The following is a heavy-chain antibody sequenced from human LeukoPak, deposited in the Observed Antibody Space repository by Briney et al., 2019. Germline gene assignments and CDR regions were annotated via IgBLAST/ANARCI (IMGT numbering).Heavy chain of an antibody. V-gene: IGHV1-2*06. CDR3: ARAIGVGATDDAFDI. Sequence: GASVKVSCKASGSTFTGYYMHWVRQAPGQGLEWMGRINPNSGGTNYAQKFQGRVTMTRDTSISIAYMELSRLRSDDTAVYYCARAIGVGATDDAFDIWGQGTMVTVST. CDR1: GSTFTGYY. D-gene: IGHD1-26*01. CDR2: INPNSGGT. J-gene: IGHJ3*02.